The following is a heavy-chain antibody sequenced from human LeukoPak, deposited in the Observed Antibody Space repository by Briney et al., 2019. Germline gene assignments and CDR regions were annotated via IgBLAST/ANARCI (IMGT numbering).Heavy chain of an antibody. D-gene: IGHD6-19*01. CDR1: GGSISSGSYY. CDR2: IYTSGST. Sequence: SQTLSLTGTVSGGSISSGSYYWSWIRQPAGKGLEWIGRIYTSGSTNYNPSLKSRVTISVDTSKNQFSLKLSSVTAADTAVYYCATLHSSGSLNWFDPWGQGTLVTVSS. CDR3: ATLHSSGSLNWFDP. J-gene: IGHJ5*02. V-gene: IGHV4-61*02.